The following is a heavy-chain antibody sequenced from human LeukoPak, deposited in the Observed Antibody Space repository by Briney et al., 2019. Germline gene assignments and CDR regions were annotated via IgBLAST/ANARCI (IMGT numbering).Heavy chain of an antibody. CDR1: GFTFSSYA. D-gene: IGHD3-16*01. Sequence: SGGSLRLSCSASGFTFSSYAMHWVRQAPGKGLEYVSSISRNGGSTYYADSVKGRFTISRDNSKNTLYLQMSSLRAECTAVYYCVKAVWGQCGGAGAFDIWGQGTMVTVSS. CDR2: ISRNGGST. J-gene: IGHJ3*02. CDR3: VKAVWGQCGGAGAFDI. V-gene: IGHV3-64D*09.